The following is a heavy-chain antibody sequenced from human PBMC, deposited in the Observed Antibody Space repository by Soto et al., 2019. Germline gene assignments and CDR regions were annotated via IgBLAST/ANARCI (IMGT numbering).Heavy chain of an antibody. D-gene: IGHD3-10*01. CDR1: GYTFTSYG. V-gene: IGHV1-18*01. J-gene: IGHJ4*02. Sequence: QVHLVQSGAEVKKPGASVKVSCKASGYTFTSYGITWVRQAPGQGLEWMGWISAQNGNTDYAQKLQGRVIVTRDTSSSTAYMELTSLRSDDTPVYYCGRGTYGEYWGQGALVNVSP. CDR3: GRGTYGEY. CDR2: ISAQNGNT.